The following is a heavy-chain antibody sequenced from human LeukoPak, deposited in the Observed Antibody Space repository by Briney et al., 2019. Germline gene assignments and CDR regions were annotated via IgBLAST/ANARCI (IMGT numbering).Heavy chain of an antibody. CDR2: ISNSDSTV. V-gene: IGHV3-48*03. CDR3: ARVEDDYGDYYYGMDF. CDR1: GFTSSSYE. D-gene: IGHD4-17*01. Sequence: PGGSLRLSCAASGFTSSSYEMNWVRQAPGKGLEWVSYISNSDSTVHYADSVKGRFTISRDNAQNSLYLQMSSLRAEDTAVYYCARVEDDYGDYYYGMDFWGQGTTVTVSS. J-gene: IGHJ6*02.